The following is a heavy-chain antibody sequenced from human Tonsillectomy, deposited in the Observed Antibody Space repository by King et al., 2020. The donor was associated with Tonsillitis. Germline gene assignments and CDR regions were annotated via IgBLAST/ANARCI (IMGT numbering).Heavy chain of an antibody. CDR2: IKSKIYGGTT. D-gene: IGHD5-18*01. CDR3: TTLGYSYPFDY. V-gene: IGHV3-15*07. CDR1: GLTFNDAW. J-gene: IGHJ4*02. Sequence: VQLVESGGGLVKPGGSLRLSCEASGLTFNDAWMNWVRQAPGKGLEWVGRIKSKIYGGTTDYATPVKGRFTSSRDDSKNTLYLQMNSLKTEDTAVYYCTTLGYSYPFDYWGQGTLVTVSS.